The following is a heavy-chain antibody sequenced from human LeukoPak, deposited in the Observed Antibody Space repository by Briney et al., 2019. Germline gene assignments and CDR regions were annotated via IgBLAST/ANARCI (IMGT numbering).Heavy chain of an antibody. CDR1: GFTFSSYS. J-gene: IGHJ4*02. Sequence: GGSLRLSCAASGFTFSSYSMNLVRQAPGKGLEWVSSISSSSSYIYYADSVKGRFTISRDNAKNSLYLQMNSLRAEDTAVYYCARGPYLGAVAGFLDYWGQGTLVTVSS. D-gene: IGHD6-19*01. V-gene: IGHV3-21*01. CDR3: ARGPYLGAVAGFLDY. CDR2: ISSSSSYI.